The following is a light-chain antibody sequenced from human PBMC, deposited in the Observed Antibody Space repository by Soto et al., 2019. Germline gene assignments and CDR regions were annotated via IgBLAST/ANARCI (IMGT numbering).Light chain of an antibody. CDR1: QSVSSSY. J-gene: IGKJ3*01. CDR2: GAS. Sequence: EIVLTQSPGTLSLSPGERATLSCRASQSVSSSYLAWYQQKPGQAPRLLIYGASSRATGIPDRFSGSGSGTDFTLTISRLETEDFAVYYCQQYGSSPFFGTGTKVDIK. V-gene: IGKV3-20*01. CDR3: QQYGSSPF.